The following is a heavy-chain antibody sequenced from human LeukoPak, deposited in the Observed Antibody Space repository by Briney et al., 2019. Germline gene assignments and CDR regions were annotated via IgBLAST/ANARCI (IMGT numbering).Heavy chain of an antibody. Sequence: GGSLRLSCAASGFTFSSYALHWVRQAPGKGLEWVAVISDDGSNKYYADSVKGRFTISRDNSKNTLYLQMNSLRAEDTAVYYCAKDEYSSSSGRGDYFDYWGQGTLVTVSS. V-gene: IGHV3-30-3*01. CDR2: ISDDGSNK. D-gene: IGHD6-6*01. CDR1: GFTFSSYA. CDR3: AKDEYSSSSGRGDYFDY. J-gene: IGHJ4*02.